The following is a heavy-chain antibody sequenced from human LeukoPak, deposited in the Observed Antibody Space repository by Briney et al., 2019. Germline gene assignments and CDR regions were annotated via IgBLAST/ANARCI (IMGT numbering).Heavy chain of an antibody. Sequence: MASETLSLTCTVSGGSISTYYWSWIRQPPGKGLEWIGYIYYSGNSNYNPSLKSRATISVDTSKNQFSLKLSSVTAADTAVYYCAGLGASGNGYLSWFDPWGQGTLVTVSS. D-gene: IGHD3-22*01. J-gene: IGHJ5*02. V-gene: IGHV4-59*01. CDR3: AGLGASGNGYLSWFDP. CDR2: IYYSGNS. CDR1: GGSISTYY.